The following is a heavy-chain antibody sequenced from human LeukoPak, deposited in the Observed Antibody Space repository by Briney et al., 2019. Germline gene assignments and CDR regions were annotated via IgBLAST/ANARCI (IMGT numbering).Heavy chain of an antibody. CDR2: ISSSSSYI. J-gene: IGHJ4*02. CDR3: ARDRGDVGYCSSTSCSNLDY. Sequence: GGSLRLSCAASGFTFSSYSMNWVRQAPGKGLEWVSSISSSSSYIYYADSVKGRFTISRDNAKNSLYLQMNSLRAEDTAAYYCARDRGDVGYCSSTSCSNLDYWGQGTLVTVSS. V-gene: IGHV3-21*01. D-gene: IGHD2-2*01. CDR1: GFTFSSYS.